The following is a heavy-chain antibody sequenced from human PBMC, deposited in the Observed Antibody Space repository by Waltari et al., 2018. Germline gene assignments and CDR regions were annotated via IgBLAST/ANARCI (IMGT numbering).Heavy chain of an antibody. CDR3: ATKSWSNFEY. CDR2: IKEDGSEK. D-gene: IGHD3-3*01. V-gene: IGHV3-7*01. Sequence: EVQLLESGGGLVQPGGSLRLSCAASDFTFAYYWVTWGRQAPGKGLEWVANIKEDGSEKYYVDSVKGRFNISRDNAKNSLYLQMSSLRVEDTAVYYCATKSWSNFEYWGQGTLVTVSS. CDR1: DFTFAYYW. J-gene: IGHJ4*02.